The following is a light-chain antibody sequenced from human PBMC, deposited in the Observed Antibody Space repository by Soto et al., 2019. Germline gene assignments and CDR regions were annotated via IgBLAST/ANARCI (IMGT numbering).Light chain of an antibody. J-gene: IGKJ1*01. CDR3: QHYNSYSEA. CDR1: QTISRY. CDR2: SAS. V-gene: IGKV1-5*01. Sequence: DIQMTQSPSSLSASVGDRVTITCRASQTISRYLNWYQQRPGKAPNLLIYSASSLQSGVPSRFSGSGSGTEFTLTISSLQPDDFATYYCQHYNSYSEAFGQGTKVAI.